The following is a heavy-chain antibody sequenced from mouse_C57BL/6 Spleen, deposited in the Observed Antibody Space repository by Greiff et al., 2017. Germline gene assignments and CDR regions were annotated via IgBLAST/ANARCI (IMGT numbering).Heavy chain of an antibody. CDR1: GYAFSSYW. Sequence: VQLQQSGAELVKPGASVKISCKASGYAFSSYWMNWVKQRPGKGLEWIGQIYPGDGDTNYNGKFKGKATLTADKSSSTAYMQLSSLTSEDSAVYFCARDITTVVAHYAMDYWGQGTSVTVSS. CDR2: IYPGDGDT. D-gene: IGHD1-1*01. J-gene: IGHJ4*01. CDR3: ARDITTVVAHYAMDY. V-gene: IGHV1-80*01.